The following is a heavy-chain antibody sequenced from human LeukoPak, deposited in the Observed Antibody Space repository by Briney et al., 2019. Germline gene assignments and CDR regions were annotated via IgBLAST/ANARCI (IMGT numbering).Heavy chain of an antibody. CDR1: GFSFSSYA. Sequence: PGGSLRVSCAASGFSFSSYAMSWVRHAPGKGLEWVSAISGTGGSTYYADSVKGRFTISRDNSKNTLYLEMNSLTAEDTAVYYCAKDSDSSGYCSFDYWGQGTLVTVSS. V-gene: IGHV3-23*01. CDR3: AKDSDSSGYCSFDY. J-gene: IGHJ4*02. D-gene: IGHD3-22*01. CDR2: ISGTGGST.